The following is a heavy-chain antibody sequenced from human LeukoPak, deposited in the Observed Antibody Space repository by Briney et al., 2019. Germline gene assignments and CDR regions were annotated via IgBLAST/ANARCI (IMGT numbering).Heavy chain of an antibody. CDR3: ARVESTRAIDY. CDR1: GGSISGYY. V-gene: IGHV4-59*01. D-gene: IGHD2-2*01. CDR2: IYYGGST. Sequence: SETLSLTCAVSGGSISGYYWNWIRQPPGKGLEWIAYIYYGGSTNYNPSLKSRVTISVDASKNQVSLKLSSVTAADTAVYYCARVESTRAIDYWGQGTLVTVSS. J-gene: IGHJ4*02.